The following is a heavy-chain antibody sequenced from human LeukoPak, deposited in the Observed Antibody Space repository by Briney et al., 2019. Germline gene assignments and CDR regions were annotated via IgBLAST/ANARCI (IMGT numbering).Heavy chain of an antibody. J-gene: IGHJ6*03. CDR3: ARERVVPAAIPVSSSYYYYMDV. Sequence: SQTLSLTCTVSGGSISSGGYYWSWIRQHPGKGLEWIGYIYYSGSTYYNPSLKSRVTISVDTSKNQFSLKLSSVTVADTAVYYCARERVVPAAIPVSSSYYYYMDVWGKGTTVAVSS. CDR1: GGSISSGGYY. V-gene: IGHV4-31*03. D-gene: IGHD2-2*02. CDR2: IYYSGST.